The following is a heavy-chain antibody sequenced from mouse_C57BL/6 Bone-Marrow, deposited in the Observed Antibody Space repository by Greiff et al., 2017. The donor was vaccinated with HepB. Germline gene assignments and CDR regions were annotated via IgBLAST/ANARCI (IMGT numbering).Heavy chain of an antibody. V-gene: IGHV5-17*01. CDR2: ISSGSSTI. J-gene: IGHJ3*01. CDR1: GFTFSDYG. Sequence: EVKLMESGGGLVKPGGSLKLSCAASGFTFSDYGMHWVRQAPEKGLEWVAYISSGSSTIYYADTVKGRFTISRDNAKNTLFLQMTSLRSEDTAMYYCAIPAWFAYWGQGTLVTVSA. CDR3: AIPAWFAY.